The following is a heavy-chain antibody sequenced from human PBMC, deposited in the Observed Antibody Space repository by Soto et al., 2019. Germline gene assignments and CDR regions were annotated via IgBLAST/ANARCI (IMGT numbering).Heavy chain of an antibody. D-gene: IGHD6-13*01. CDR1: GFSLSNAGLG. Sequence: QVTVKESGPVLVKPTETLTLTCTVSGFSLSNAGLGVSWIRQPPVKALEWLAHIFSNDEKSYSTSLKSRLTNSKDTSKSQVVLTMTTMDPVDTATYYCALTYSTSWYWFDPWGQGTLVTVSS. CDR2: IFSNDEK. V-gene: IGHV2-26*04. CDR3: ALTYSTSWYWFDP. J-gene: IGHJ5*02.